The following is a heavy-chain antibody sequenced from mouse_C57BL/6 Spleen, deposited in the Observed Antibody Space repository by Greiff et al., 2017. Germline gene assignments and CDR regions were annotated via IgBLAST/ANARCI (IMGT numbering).Heavy chain of an antibody. CDR3: ARREGYAMDY. J-gene: IGHJ4*01. CDR2: INPSTGGT. V-gene: IGHV1-42*01. Sequence: VQLKQSGPELVKPGASVKISCKASGYSFTGYYMNWVKQSPEKSLEWIGEINPSTGGTTYNQKFKAKATLTVDKSSSTAYMHLKSLTSEDSAVYYCARREGYAMDYWGQGTSVTVSS. CDR1: GYSFTGYY.